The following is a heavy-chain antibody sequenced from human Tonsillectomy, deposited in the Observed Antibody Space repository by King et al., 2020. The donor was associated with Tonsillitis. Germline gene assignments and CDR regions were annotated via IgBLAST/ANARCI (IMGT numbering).Heavy chain of an antibody. Sequence: QLQESGPGLVKPSETLSLTCTVSGGSISNSSYYWGWIRQPPGKGLEWIGSIYYSGSTYYNPSLKSRVTISVDTSKNQFSLKLSSVTAADTAVYYCALIAADIWSFFDYWGQGTLVTVSS. CDR3: ALIAADIWSFFDY. D-gene: IGHD5-12*01. V-gene: IGHV4-39*01. J-gene: IGHJ4*02. CDR1: GGSISNSSYY. CDR2: IYYSGST.